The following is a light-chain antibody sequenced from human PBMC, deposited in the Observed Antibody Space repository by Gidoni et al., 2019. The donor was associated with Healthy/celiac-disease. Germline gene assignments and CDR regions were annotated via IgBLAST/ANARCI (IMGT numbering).Light chain of an antibody. CDR3: QQYNNWPLLT. J-gene: IGKJ4*02. V-gene: IGKV3-15*01. CDR2: GAS. CDR1: QSVSSN. Sequence: ESVMTQSPVTLSVSLGERATLSCRASQSVSSNLAWYQQKPGQAPRLLIYGASPRATGIPARFSGSGSGTEFTLTISSLQSEDFAVYYCQQYNNWPLLTFGGGTKVEIK.